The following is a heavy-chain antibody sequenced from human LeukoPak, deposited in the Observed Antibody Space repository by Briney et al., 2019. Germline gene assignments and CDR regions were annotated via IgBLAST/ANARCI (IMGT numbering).Heavy chain of an antibody. CDR2: ISSNGGST. V-gene: IGHV3-64*01. CDR1: GCTFSSYA. Sequence: PPGGSLTLSCAASGCTFSSYAMHWVRQAPGKGLVYVSAISSNGGSTSYANSVKGRFTISRDNSKNTLYLQMGSLGAEDMAVYYCARSVYDFWSGYYTQPFDYWGQGTLVTVSS. D-gene: IGHD3-3*01. J-gene: IGHJ4*02. CDR3: ARSVYDFWSGYYTQPFDY.